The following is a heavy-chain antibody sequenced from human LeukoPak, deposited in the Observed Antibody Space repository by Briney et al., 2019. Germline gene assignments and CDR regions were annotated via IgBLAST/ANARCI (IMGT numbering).Heavy chain of an antibody. V-gene: IGHV3-30-3*01. CDR1: GFTFSSYA. CDR2: ISYDGSNK. D-gene: IGHD2-2*01. CDR3: ARVLGYCSSTSCPQGY. J-gene: IGHJ4*02. Sequence: GGSLRLSCAASGFTFSSYAMHWVRQAPGKGLEWVAVISYDGSNKYYADSVKGRFTISRDNSKNTLYLQMNSLRAEDTAVYYCARVLGYCSSTSCPQGYWGQGTLVTVSS.